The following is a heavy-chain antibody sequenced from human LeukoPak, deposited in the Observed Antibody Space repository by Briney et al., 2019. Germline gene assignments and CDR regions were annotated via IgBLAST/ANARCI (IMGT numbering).Heavy chain of an antibody. CDR2: ISSSSSTI. CDR3: ARVSVLRPVHYDFWSGYETGEAFDI. CDR1: GFTFSSYS. Sequence: GGSLRLSCAASGFTFSSYSMNWVRQAPGKGLEWVSYISSSSSTIYYADSVKGRFTISRDNAKNSLYLQMNSLRAEDTAVYYCARVSVLRPVHYDFWSGYETGEAFDIWGQGTMVTVSS. D-gene: IGHD3-3*01. V-gene: IGHV3-48*01. J-gene: IGHJ3*02.